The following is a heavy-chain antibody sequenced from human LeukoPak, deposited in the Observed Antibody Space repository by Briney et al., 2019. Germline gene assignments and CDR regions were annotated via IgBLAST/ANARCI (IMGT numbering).Heavy chain of an antibody. J-gene: IGHJ6*03. Sequence: SVKVSCKASGGTFSSYANSWVRQAPGQGLEWMGGIIPIFGTANYAQKFQGRVTITTDESTSTAYMELSSLRSEDTAVYYCGALRFLEWLSHYYYMDVWGKGTTVTVSS. CDR2: IIPIFGTA. CDR3: GALRFLEWLSHYYYMDV. D-gene: IGHD3-3*01. CDR1: GGTFSSYA. V-gene: IGHV1-69*05.